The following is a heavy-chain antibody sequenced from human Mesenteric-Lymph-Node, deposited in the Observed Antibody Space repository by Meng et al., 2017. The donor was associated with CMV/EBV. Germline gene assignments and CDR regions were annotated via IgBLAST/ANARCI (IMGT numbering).Heavy chain of an antibody. V-gene: IGHV3-23*01. CDR2: ISGSGIYT. Sequence: LSLTGAAGFTFSSYAMNWVRQAPGKGLEWVSGISGSGIYTYYADSVKGRFTISRDNSKNTLFLQMNSLRVDDTAVYYCAKDTVRQQLDPRGVWGQGTTVTVSS. J-gene: IGHJ6*02. CDR1: FTFSSYA. CDR3: AKDTVRQQLDPRGV. D-gene: IGHD6-13*01.